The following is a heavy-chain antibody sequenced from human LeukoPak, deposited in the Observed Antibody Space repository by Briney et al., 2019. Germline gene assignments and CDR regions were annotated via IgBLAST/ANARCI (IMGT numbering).Heavy chain of an antibody. V-gene: IGHV3-7*01. CDR1: GFTFSSYW. CDR3: ARDRGYSTFDY. D-gene: IGHD2-15*01. J-gene: IGHJ4*02. Sequence: GGSLRLSCAASGFTFSSYWMSWVRQAPGKGLEWVANMKEDGGEMNYVDSVKGRFTISRDNAKNSLFLQMNSLRVEDTAVYYCARDRGYSTFDYWGQGTLVTVSS. CDR2: MKEDGGEM.